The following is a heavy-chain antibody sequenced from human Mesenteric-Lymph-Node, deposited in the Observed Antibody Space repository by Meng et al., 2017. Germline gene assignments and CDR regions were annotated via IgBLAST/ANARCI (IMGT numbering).Heavy chain of an antibody. D-gene: IGHD5-24*01. CDR2: INPSGGTT. CDR3: ASASERDGNGSFDI. J-gene: IGHJ3*02. V-gene: IGHV1-46*01. CDR1: GYTFTSFY. Sequence: ASVKVSCKTSGYTFTSFYVHWVRQAPGQGLEWMGLINPSGGTTIYAQRFQDRVTMTRDTSTSTVYMELSSLKSEDTAIYYCASASERDGNGSFDIWGQGTLVTVSS.